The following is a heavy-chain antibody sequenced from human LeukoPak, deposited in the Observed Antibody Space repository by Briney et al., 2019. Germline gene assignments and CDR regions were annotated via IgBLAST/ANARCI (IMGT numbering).Heavy chain of an antibody. D-gene: IGHD3-22*01. CDR1: GGSITNSNYY. CDR3: ARPKSSGYNWFDP. V-gene: IGHV4-39*01. Sequence: SETLSLTCTVSGGSITNSNYYWGWIRQPPGKGVEWIGSIHHSESTYYNPSLKSRATISVDTSKNQFSLKVTSVTAADTAVYYCARPKSSGYNWFDPWGQGTLVTVSS. J-gene: IGHJ5*02. CDR2: IHHSEST.